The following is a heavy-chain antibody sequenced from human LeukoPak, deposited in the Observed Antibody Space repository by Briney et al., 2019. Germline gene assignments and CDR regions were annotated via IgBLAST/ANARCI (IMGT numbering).Heavy chain of an antibody. CDR1: GFTFSSYSMN. CDR2: IYYSGST. CDR3: ARPPRGGSYYFDY. D-gene: IGHD1-26*01. V-gene: IGHV4-39*01. Sequence: QSGGSLRLSCAASGFTFSSYSMNWVRQPPGKGLEWIGSIYYSGSTYYNPSLKSRVTISVDTSKNQFSLKLSSVTAADTAVYYCARPPRGGSYYFDYWGQGTLVTVSS. J-gene: IGHJ4*02.